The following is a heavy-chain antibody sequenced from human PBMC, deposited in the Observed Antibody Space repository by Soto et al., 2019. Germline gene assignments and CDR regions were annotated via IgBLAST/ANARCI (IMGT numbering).Heavy chain of an antibody. CDR2: IYHSGTT. J-gene: IGHJ6*02. CDR1: GGSISSSNW. V-gene: IGHV4-4*02. Sequence: QVQLQESGPGLVKPSGTLSLTCAVSGGSISSSNWWSWVRQPPWKGLEWICEIYHSGTTNYNPSLKSRVPISVDKSKNQFSLTLSSVTAADTAVYYCARALPPTKIFGVVIRMGYYYGMDVWGQGTTVTVSS. CDR3: ARALPPTKIFGVVIRMGYYYGMDV. D-gene: IGHD3-3*01.